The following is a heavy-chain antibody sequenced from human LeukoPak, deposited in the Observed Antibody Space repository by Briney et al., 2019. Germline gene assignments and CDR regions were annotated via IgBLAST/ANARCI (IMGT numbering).Heavy chain of an antibody. Sequence: GGSLRLSCAVSGFTFSTYSMNWVRQAPGKGLEWVSSISSSSTYIYCADSVKGRFTISRDDAKNSLYLQMNSLRAEDKAVYYCARAWGSGSYYRGSDYWGQGTLVTVSS. J-gene: IGHJ4*02. CDR1: GFTFSTYS. V-gene: IGHV3-21*01. D-gene: IGHD3-10*01. CDR3: ARAWGSGSYYRGSDY. CDR2: ISSSSTYI.